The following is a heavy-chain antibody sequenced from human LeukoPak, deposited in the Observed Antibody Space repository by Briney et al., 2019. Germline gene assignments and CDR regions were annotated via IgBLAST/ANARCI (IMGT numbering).Heavy chain of an antibody. CDR2: IIPIFGTA. V-gene: IGHV1-69*05. J-gene: IGHJ5*02. Sequence: ASVKVSCKASGGTFSSYAISWVRQAPGQGLEWMGGIIPIFGTANYAQKFQGRVTITTDESTSTAYMELSSLRSEDTAVYYCAGIGYCSGGSCCGGQVRFDPWGQGTLVTVSS. D-gene: IGHD2-15*01. CDR1: GGTFSSYA. CDR3: AGIGYCSGGSCCGGQVRFDP.